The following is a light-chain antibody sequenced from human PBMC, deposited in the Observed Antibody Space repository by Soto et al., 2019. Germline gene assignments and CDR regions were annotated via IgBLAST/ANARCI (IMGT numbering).Light chain of an antibody. Sequence: DIQMTQSPSYVSASVGDRVTITCRASQAISNWLAWYQQKPGKAPKLLIYTASTLQSGVPSRFSGSGAGTTFTLTISRLQPEDFATYFCLQADRFPRTFGGGTQV. CDR2: TAS. V-gene: IGKV1-12*01. CDR1: QAISNW. CDR3: LQADRFPRT. J-gene: IGKJ4*01.